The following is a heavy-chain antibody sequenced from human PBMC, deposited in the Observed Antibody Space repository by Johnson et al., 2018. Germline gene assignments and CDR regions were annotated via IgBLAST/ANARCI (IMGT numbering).Heavy chain of an antibody. Sequence: QVQLVESGGGLVKPGGSLRLSCAASGFSFSDYYMTWIRQAPGKGLEWISYISGAGSAIFYADSVKGRFTISRANTKNSLYLQMDSLRAEDTAVYYCSRDVLFCNGSRCYCHYSDMWGQGTMVSVSS. CDR3: SRDVLFCNGSRCYCHYSDM. D-gene: IGHD3-22*01. CDR2: ISGAGSAI. V-gene: IGHV3-11*01. CDR1: GFSFSDYY. J-gene: IGHJ3*02.